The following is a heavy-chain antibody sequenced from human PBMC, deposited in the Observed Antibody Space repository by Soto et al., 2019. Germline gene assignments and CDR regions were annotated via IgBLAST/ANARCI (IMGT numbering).Heavy chain of an antibody. CDR2: VNPSGGHT. J-gene: IGHJ4*02. CDR1: GDTFTDYY. Sequence: QVQLMQSGAEVKKPGASVKVSCKASGDTFTDYYIHWVRQAPGQGLEWMGTVNPSGGHTTYAQHLLGRVTMTRDTSNSTLYKELTSLTSDDTAIYYCARGGHVVVVTAALDYWGQGPLVTVSS. V-gene: IGHV1-46*01. CDR3: ARGGHVVVVTAALDY. D-gene: IGHD2-21*02.